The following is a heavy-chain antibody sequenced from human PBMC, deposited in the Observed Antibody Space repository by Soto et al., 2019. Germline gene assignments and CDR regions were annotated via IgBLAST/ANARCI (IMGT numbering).Heavy chain of an antibody. D-gene: IGHD6-13*01. Sequence: PEESVKISCLCSGDTFSNFWIAWVRHLPGKGLEWMGIIYPGDHETRYSPSFHGKVTISADKSINTAYLQWSSLEASDSAFYYCARSPRSSPYFDYWGQGALVTVSS. CDR3: ARSPRSSPYFDY. V-gene: IGHV5-51*01. CDR1: GDTFSNFW. CDR2: IYPGDHET. J-gene: IGHJ4*02.